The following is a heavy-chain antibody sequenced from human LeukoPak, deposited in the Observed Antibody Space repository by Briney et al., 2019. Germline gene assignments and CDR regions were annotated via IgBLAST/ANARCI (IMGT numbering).Heavy chain of an antibody. Sequence: SVKVSCKASGYTFTCYHMHWVRQAPGQGLEWMGWINPNIGGTKYAQKFQGWVTMTRNTTISTAYMELSRERCDGTGVYYCAIRLGERSSMDVWGEGTTVTVSS. J-gene: IGHJ6*04. D-gene: IGHD3-10*01. CDR1: GYTFTCYH. CDR3: AIRLGERSSMDV. CDR2: INPNIGGT. V-gene: IGHV1-2*04.